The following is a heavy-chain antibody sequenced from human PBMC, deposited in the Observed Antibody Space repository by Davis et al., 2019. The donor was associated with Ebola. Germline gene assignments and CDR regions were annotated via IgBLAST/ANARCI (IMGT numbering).Heavy chain of an antibody. J-gene: IGHJ4*02. V-gene: IGHV3-21*01. D-gene: IGHD5/OR15-5a*01. Sequence: GGSLRLSCAVSGVTFSSYSMNWVRQAPGKGLEWVSSISSSSSYIYYADSVKGRFTISRDNAKNSLSLQINSITADYTAVYYCARGVPPDHWGQGTLVAVSS. CDR2: ISSSSSYI. CDR3: ARGVPPDH. CDR1: GVTFSSYS.